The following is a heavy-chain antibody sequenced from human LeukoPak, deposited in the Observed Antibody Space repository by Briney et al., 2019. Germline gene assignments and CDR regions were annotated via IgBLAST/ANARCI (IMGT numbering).Heavy chain of an antibody. CDR1: GFTFSSYE. V-gene: IGHV3-48*03. Sequence: PGGSLRLSCAASGFTFSSYEMNWVRQAPGEGLEWVSYISSSGSTIYYADSVKGRFTISRDNAKNSLYLQMNSLRAEDTAVYYCAVSPPYYYDSSGYHDPFDYWGQGTLVTVSS. J-gene: IGHJ4*02. D-gene: IGHD3-22*01. CDR2: ISSSGSTI. CDR3: AVSPPYYYDSSGYHDPFDY.